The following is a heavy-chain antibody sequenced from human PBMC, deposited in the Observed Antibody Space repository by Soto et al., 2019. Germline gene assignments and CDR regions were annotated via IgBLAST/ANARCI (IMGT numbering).Heavy chain of an antibody. CDR2: IIPIFGTA. Sequence: KLSCKSSGGTFSSYAMSWVGQAPGQGLEWKGGIIPIFGTANYAQKFHGRVTITADESTSTAYMELSSLRSEETAGYYCARGASSHTAMVTWALPDYYSMDVWGQGATVTVSS. V-gene: IGHV1-69*01. J-gene: IGHJ6*02. D-gene: IGHD5-18*01. CDR3: ARGASSHTAMVTWALPDYYSMDV. CDR1: GGTFSSYA.